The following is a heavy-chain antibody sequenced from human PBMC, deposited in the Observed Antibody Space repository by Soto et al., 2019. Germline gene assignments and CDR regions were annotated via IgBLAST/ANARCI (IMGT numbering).Heavy chain of an antibody. CDR3: ASIKRSTYYDFWSGYTDYYYYMDV. D-gene: IGHD3-3*01. V-gene: IGHV4-59*01. CDR2: IYYSGSI. CDR1: GGSISSYY. Sequence: ETLSLTCTVAGGSISSYYWSWIRQPPGKGLEWIGYIYYSGSINYNPSLKSRVTISVDTSKNQFSLKLSSVTAADTAVYYCASIKRSTYYDFWSGYTDYYYYMDVWGKGTTVTVSS. J-gene: IGHJ6*03.